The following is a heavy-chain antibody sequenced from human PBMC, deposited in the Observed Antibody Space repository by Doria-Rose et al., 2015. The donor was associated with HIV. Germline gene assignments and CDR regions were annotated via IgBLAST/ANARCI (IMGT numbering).Heavy chain of an antibody. CDR3: ARGLLRGGWNDVDYYYGMDV. V-gene: IGHV4-34*01. D-gene: IGHD1-1*01. J-gene: IGHJ6*02. Sequence: QVQLQQWGAGLVKPSETLSLTCAVFGGSFSGYYWSWIRQPPGQGLEWIGEINHSGSIHYQTSLKSRVTITLDTSKNLFSLELSSVTAADTAVYYCARGLLRGGWNDVDYYYGMDVWGRGTTVTVSS. CDR1: GGSFSGYY. CDR2: INHSGSI.